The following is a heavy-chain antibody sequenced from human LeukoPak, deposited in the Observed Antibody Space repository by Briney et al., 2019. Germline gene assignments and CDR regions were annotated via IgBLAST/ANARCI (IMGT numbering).Heavy chain of an antibody. V-gene: IGHV3-7*03. CDR2: LNQDGNKK. Sequence: GGSLRPSCAASGFSFNTYWMTWVRQAPGKGLEWVASLNQDGNKKYYVDSVKGRFTISRDNAQKSLYLEMNSLRAEDTAVYYCARAVTSTEGYWGQGTLVTVSS. J-gene: IGHJ4*02. CDR1: GFSFNTYW. CDR3: ARAVTSTEGY.